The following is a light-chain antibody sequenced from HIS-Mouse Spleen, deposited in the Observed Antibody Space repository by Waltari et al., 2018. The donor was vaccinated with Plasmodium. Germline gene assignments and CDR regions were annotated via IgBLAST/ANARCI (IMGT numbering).Light chain of an antibody. V-gene: IGLV3-21*03. J-gene: IGLJ2*01. CDR1: NIGSKS. CDR2: DDS. Sequence: SYVLTQPPSVSVAPGKTARITCGGNNIGSKSVHWYQQKPGQAPVLVVYDDSDRPSGIAERFSGSNSGNTATLTISRVEAGDEADYYWQVWDSSSDHVVFGGGTKLTVL. CDR3: QVWDSSSDHVV.